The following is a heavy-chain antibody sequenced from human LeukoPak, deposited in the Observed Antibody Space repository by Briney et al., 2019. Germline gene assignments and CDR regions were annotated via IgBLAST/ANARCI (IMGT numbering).Heavy chain of an antibody. CDR3: ARLEYV. J-gene: IGHJ6*02. CDR2: ISGGGDDT. V-gene: IGHV3-23*01. CDR1: GFIFSSSA. Sequence: GGSLRLSCAVSGFIFSSSAMSWVRQAPGKGLEWVSAISGGGDDTSYADSARGRFTVSRDNSKNTLYLQMNSLRAEDTAVYYCARLEYVWGQGTTVTVSS.